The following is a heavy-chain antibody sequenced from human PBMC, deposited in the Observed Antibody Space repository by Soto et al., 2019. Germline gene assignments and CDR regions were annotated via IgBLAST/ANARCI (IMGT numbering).Heavy chain of an antibody. V-gene: IGHV3-23*01. CDR2: ISGSGGST. D-gene: IGHD3-10*01. J-gene: IGHJ4*02. Sequence: GGSLRLSCAASGFTFSSYAMSWVRQAPGKGLEWVSAISGSGGSTYYADSVKGRFTISRDNSKNTLYLQMNSLRAEDTSIYYCAKDHYGTGSYYQFDYWGQGSLVTVSS. CDR1: GFTFSSYA. CDR3: AKDHYGTGSYYQFDY.